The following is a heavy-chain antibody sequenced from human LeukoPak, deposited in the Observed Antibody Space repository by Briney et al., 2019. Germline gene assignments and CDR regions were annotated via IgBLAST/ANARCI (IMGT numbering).Heavy chain of an antibody. CDR2: ISASGGST. Sequence: GGSLRLSCAASGFTFSNSAMSWVRQAPGKGLEWVSVISASGGSTYYADSVKGRFTISRDNSKNTLYLQMNSLRAEDTAVYYCAKGSGYSYPLDYWGQGTLVTVSS. V-gene: IGHV3-23*01. CDR1: GFTFSNSA. CDR3: AKGSGYSYPLDY. J-gene: IGHJ4*02. D-gene: IGHD3-22*01.